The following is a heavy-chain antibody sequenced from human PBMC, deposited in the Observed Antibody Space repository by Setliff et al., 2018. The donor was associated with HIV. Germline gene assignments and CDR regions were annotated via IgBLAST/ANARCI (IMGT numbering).Heavy chain of an antibody. CDR3: AADPQNGTTSYDAFDI. CDR2: IVVGSGNT. Sequence: ASVKVSCKASGFTFTNSAVQWVRQARGQRLEWIGWIVVGSGNTNYAQKFQERVTITRDMSTSRAYMELSGLRTEDTAVYYCAADPQNGTTSYDAFDIWGQGTVVTVSS. J-gene: IGHJ3*02. CDR1: GFTFTNSA. D-gene: IGHD1-7*01. V-gene: IGHV1-58*01.